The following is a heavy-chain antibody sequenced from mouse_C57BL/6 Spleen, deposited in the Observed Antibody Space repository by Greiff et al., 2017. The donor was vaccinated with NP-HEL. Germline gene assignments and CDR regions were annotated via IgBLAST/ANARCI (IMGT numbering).Heavy chain of an antibody. V-gene: IGHV1-53*01. J-gene: IGHJ1*03. D-gene: IGHD2-4*01. CDR2: INPSNGGT. CDR1: GYTFTSYW. Sequence: VQLQQPGTELVKPGASVKLSCKASGYTFTSYWMHWVKQRPGQGLEWIGNINPSNGGTTYNEKFKSKATLTVDKSSSTAYMQLSSLTSEDSAVYYGARSRYDYDWYFDVWGTGTTVTVSS. CDR3: ARSRYDYDWYFDV.